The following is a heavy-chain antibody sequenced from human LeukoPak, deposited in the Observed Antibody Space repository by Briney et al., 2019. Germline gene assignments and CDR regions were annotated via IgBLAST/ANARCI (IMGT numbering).Heavy chain of an antibody. V-gene: IGHV1-3*01. CDR3: AREGVVGATETQLNDY. Sequence: ASVKDSCKASGYTFTSYYMHWVRQAPGQRLEWMGWINAGNGNTKYSQKFQGRVTITRDTSASTAYMELSSLRSEDTAVYYCAREGVVGATETQLNDYWGQGTLVTVSS. CDR2: INAGNGNT. CDR1: GYTFTSYY. J-gene: IGHJ4*02. D-gene: IGHD1-26*01.